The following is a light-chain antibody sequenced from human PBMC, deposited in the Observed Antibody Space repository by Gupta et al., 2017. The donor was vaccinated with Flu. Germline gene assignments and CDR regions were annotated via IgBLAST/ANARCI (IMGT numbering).Light chain of an antibody. CDR2: GNN. CDR1: SSNIGTHFD. V-gene: IGLV1-40*01. CDR3: QSYDNGLSGWV. J-gene: IGLJ3*02. Sequence: QSVLTQPPSVSGAPGQRVTVSCTGSSSNIGTHFDVHWYQHLPGTAPKLLIFGNNNRPSRVPDRFSGSKSGTSASLVITGLQTEDEAEYYCQSYDNGLSGWVFGGGTKVSVL.